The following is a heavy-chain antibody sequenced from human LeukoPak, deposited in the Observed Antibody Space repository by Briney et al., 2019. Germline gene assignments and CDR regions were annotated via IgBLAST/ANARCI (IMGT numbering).Heavy chain of an antibody. CDR2: IIPIFGTA. Sequence: SVMVSCRASGGTFSSYAISWVRQAPGQGLEWMGGIIPIFGTANCAQKFQGRVTITADESTSTAYMELSSLRSEDTAVYYCARPLQPVPRGSSGYDLSGMDVWGKGTTVTVSS. D-gene: IGHD5-12*01. CDR1: GGTFSSYA. V-gene: IGHV1-69*01. CDR3: ARPLQPVPRGSSGYDLSGMDV. J-gene: IGHJ6*04.